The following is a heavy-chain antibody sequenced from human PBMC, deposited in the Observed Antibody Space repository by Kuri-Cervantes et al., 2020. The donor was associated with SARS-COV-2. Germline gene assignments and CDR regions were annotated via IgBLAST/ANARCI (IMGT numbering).Heavy chain of an antibody. J-gene: IGHJ5*02. V-gene: IGHV4-34*01. CDR1: GGSFSGYH. D-gene: IGHD2/OR15-2a*01. CDR2: INHSGST. Sequence: GSLRLSCAVYGGSFSGYHWSWIRQPPGKGLEWIGEINHSGSTNHNPSLKSRVTISVDTSKNQFSLKLSSVTAADTAVYYCARVRSTTAGWFDPWGQGTLVTVSS. CDR3: ARVRSTTAGWFDP.